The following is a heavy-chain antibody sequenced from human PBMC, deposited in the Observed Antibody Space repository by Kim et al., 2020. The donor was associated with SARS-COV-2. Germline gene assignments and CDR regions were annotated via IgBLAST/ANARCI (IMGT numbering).Heavy chain of an antibody. J-gene: IGHJ4*02. D-gene: IGHD3-9*01. V-gene: IGHV4-61*02. CDR2: IYSNGAT. CDR1: SGFINSGYYF. CDR3: ATRGGRSFD. Sequence: TLSLTCTVSSGFINSGYYFWSWIRQPAGKGLEWIGRIYSNGATNYHPSLKSRVTISLDTSKNQFSLNLNSVTASDTAVYYFATRGGRSFDWGQGTLVTVSS.